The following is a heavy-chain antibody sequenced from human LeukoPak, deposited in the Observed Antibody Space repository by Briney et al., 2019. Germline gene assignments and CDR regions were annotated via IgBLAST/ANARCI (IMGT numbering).Heavy chain of an antibody. CDR1: GYTFTSYD. D-gene: IGHD2-15*01. V-gene: IGHV1-8*01. CDR2: MNPNSGNT. CDR3: ASSAGRDNYYYYGMEV. J-gene: IGHJ6*04. Sequence: ASVKVSCKASGYTFTSYDINWVRQATGQGLEWMGWMNPNSGNTGYAQKFQGRVTMTRNTSISTAYMELSSLRSEDTAVYYCASSAGRDNYYYYGMEVWGKGTMVTVSS.